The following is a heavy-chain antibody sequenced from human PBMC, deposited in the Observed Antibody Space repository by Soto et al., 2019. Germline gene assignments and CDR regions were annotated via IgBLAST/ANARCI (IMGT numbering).Heavy chain of an antibody. J-gene: IGHJ6*03. D-gene: IGHD6-13*01. CDR2: ISSSGSTI. CDR3: AKAVAAAGYYYDYYYYMDF. V-gene: IGHV3-11*01. CDR1: GFTFSDYY. Sequence: QVQLVESGGGVVKPGGSLRLSCAASGFTFSDYYMRWIRQAPGKGLEWVSYISSSGSTIYYADSVKGRFTISRDNAKNSLYLQMNSLRAEDTAVYSCAKAVAAAGYYYDYYYYMDFWGKGTTVTVSS.